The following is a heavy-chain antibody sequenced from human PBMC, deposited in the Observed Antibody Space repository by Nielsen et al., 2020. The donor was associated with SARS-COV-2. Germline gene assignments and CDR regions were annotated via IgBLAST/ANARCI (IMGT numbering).Heavy chain of an antibody. J-gene: IGHJ4*02. CDR2: ISSSGSTI. CDR3: ARGALTYYDFWSGYYTGIGDY. V-gene: IGHV3-11*04. CDR1: GFTFSDYY. D-gene: IGHD3-3*01. Sequence: GGSLRLSCAASGFTFSDYYMSRIRQAPGKGLEWVSYISSSGSTIYYADSVKGRLTISRDNAKNSLYLQMNSLRAEDTAVYYCARGALTYYDFWSGYYTGIGDYWGQGTLVTVSS.